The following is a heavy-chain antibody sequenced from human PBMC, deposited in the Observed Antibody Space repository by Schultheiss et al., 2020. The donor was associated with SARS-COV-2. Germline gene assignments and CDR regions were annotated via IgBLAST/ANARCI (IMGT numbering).Heavy chain of an antibody. Sequence: GSLRLTCTVSGGSISSYYWSWIRQPRGKGLEWIGYIYYSGSTNYNPSLKSRVTISVDTSKNQFSLKLSSVTAADTAVYYCARDSELAVAGSWFDPWGQGTLVTVSS. CDR3: ARDSELAVAGSWFDP. D-gene: IGHD6-19*01. CDR2: IYYSGST. CDR1: GGSISSYY. V-gene: IGHV4-59*01. J-gene: IGHJ5*02.